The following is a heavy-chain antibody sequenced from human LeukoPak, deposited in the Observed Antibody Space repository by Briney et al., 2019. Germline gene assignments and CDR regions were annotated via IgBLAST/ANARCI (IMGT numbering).Heavy chain of an antibody. CDR3: ARVSYPIVVVPAAIQRGEDY. J-gene: IGHJ4*02. D-gene: IGHD2-2*02. V-gene: IGHV1-46*01. CDR1: GYTFTSYY. Sequence: ASVKVSCKASGYTFTSYYLHWVRQAPGQGLEWMGVITASGGGTTYAQKFQGRVTMTRDTSSSTVYMELTSLRSEDTAVYYCARVSYPIVVVPAAIQRGEDYWGQGTLVTVSS. CDR2: ITASGGGT.